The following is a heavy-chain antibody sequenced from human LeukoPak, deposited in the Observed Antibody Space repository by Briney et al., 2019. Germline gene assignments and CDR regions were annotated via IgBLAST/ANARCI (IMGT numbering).Heavy chain of an antibody. CDR2: ISSSGSTV. CDR3: ARDRDGYNCVFDY. V-gene: IGHV3-48*03. Sequence: PGGSLRLSCAASGFTFSSYEMNWVRQAPGKGLEWVSYISSSGSTVYYADSVKGRFTISRDNAKNSLYLQMSSLRAEDTAVYYCARDRDGYNCVFDYWGQGTLVTVSS. J-gene: IGHJ4*02. D-gene: IGHD5-24*01. CDR1: GFTFSSYE.